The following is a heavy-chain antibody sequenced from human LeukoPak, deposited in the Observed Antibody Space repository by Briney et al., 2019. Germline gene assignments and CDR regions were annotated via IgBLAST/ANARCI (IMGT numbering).Heavy chain of an antibody. Sequence: PGGSLRLSXAASGFTFSSYSMNWVGQAPGKGLEWVSYISSSSSTIYYADSVKGRFTISRDNAKNSLYLQMNSLRAEDTAVYYCARARYYYDSSGYYYWGQGTLVTVSS. CDR1: GFTFSSYS. V-gene: IGHV3-48*01. CDR2: ISSSSSTI. CDR3: ARARYYYDSSGYYY. D-gene: IGHD3-22*01. J-gene: IGHJ4*02.